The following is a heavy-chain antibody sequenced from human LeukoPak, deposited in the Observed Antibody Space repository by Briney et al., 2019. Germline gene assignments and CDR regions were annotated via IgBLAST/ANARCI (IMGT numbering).Heavy chain of an antibody. J-gene: IGHJ5*02. CDR3: ARLPYYYDSSGSWFDP. V-gene: IGHV4-59*08. CDR2: IYYSGST. CDR1: GGSISSYY. Sequence: PSETLSLTCTVSGGSISSYYWSWIRQPPGKGLEWIGDIYYSGSTNYNPSLKSRVTISVDTSKNQFSLKLSSVTAADTAVYYCARLPYYYDSSGSWFDPWGQGTLVTVSS. D-gene: IGHD3-22*01.